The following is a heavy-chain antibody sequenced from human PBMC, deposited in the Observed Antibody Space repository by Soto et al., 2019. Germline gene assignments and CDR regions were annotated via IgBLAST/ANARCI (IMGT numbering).Heavy chain of an antibody. CDR1: GFTFSSYS. Sequence: GGSLRLACAASGFTFSSYSMNWVRQAPGKGLEWVSSISSSSSYIYYADSVKGRFTISRDNAKNSLYLQMNSLRAEDTAVYYCARGNSYGLNWFVPWGQGTLVTVSS. CDR2: ISSSSSYI. CDR3: ARGNSYGLNWFVP. D-gene: IGHD5-18*01. V-gene: IGHV3-21*01. J-gene: IGHJ5*02.